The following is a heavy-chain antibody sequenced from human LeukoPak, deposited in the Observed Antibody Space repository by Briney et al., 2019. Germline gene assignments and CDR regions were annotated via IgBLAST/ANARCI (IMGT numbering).Heavy chain of an antibody. J-gene: IGHJ5*02. CDR3: ASFYDYAIGGSWFDP. V-gene: IGHV3-30*04. CDR1: GFTFSSYA. D-gene: IGHD3-16*01. Sequence: GGSLRLSCAASGFTFSSYAMHWVRQAPGKGLEWVAVISYDGSNKYYADSVKGRFTISRDNSKNTLYLQMNSLRAEDTAVYYCASFYDYAIGGSWFDPWGQGTLVTVSS. CDR2: ISYDGSNK.